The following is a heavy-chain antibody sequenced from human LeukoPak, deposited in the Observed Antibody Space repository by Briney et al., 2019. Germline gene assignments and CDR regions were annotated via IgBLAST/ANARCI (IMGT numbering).Heavy chain of an antibody. V-gene: IGHV4-4*07. CDR3: ARDSPDTQGQPFYYYYYMDV. CDR1: GGSISSYY. D-gene: IGHD5-18*01. J-gene: IGHJ6*03. CDR2: IYTSGST. Sequence: SETLSLTCTVSGGSISSYYWSWIRQPAGKRLEWIGRIYTSGSTNYNPSLKSRVTMSVDTSKNQFSLKLSSVTAADTAVYYCARDSPDTQGQPFYYYYYMDVWGKGTTVTVSS.